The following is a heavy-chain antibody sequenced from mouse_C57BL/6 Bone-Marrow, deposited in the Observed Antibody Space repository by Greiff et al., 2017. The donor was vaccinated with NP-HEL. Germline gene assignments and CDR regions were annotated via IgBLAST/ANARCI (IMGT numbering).Heavy chain of an antibody. D-gene: IGHD1-1*01. CDR3: ARYTHYYGFDY. J-gene: IGHJ2*01. CDR1: GYAFSSSW. V-gene: IGHV1-82*01. CDR2: IYPGDGDT. Sequence: QVQLKQSGPELVKPGASVKISCKASGYAFSSSWMNWVKQRPGKGLEWIGRIYPGDGDTNYNGKFKGKATLTADKSSSTAYMQLSSLTSEDSAVYFCARYTHYYGFDYWGQGTTLTVSS.